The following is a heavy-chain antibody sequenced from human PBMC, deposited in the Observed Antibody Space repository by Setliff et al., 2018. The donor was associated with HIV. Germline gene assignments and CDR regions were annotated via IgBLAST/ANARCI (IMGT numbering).Heavy chain of an antibody. D-gene: IGHD2-2*01. V-gene: IGHV4-4*08. CDR3: ARGANTGGYHYYYYYMDV. CDR1: GGSISSYY. J-gene: IGHJ6*03. Sequence: SETLSLTCTVSGGSISSYYWSWIRQPPGKGLEWIGYIYTSGSTNYNPSLKSRVTISVDTSKKQFSLKLSSVTAADMAVYYCARGANTGGYHYYYYYMDVWGKGTTVTVSS. CDR2: IYTSGST.